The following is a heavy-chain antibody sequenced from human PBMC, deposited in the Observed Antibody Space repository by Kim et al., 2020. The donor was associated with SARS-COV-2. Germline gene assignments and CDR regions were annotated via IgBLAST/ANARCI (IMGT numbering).Heavy chain of an antibody. J-gene: IGHJ6*02. CDR2: IYYSGST. D-gene: IGHD3-10*01. CDR1: GGSISSGGYS. CDR3: ARAYGSGRPYGMDV. V-gene: IGHV4-30-2*01. Sequence: SETLSLTCAVSGGSISSGGYSWSWIRQPPGKGLEWIGYIYYSGSTYYNPSLKSRVTISVDRSKNQFSLKLSSVTAADTAVYYCARAYGSGRPYGMDVWGQGTTVTVSS.